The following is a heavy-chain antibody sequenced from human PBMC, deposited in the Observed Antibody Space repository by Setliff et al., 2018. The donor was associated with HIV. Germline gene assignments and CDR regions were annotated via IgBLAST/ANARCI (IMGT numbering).Heavy chain of an antibody. Sequence: ASVKVSCKASSYTFTSYGVSWVRQAPGQGLEWLGRIDAYNGDTNYAQNLQDRVTLTTDTSTNTAYMELRNRRSDDTAVYFCARDLGAFSSAWYVTIGDYWGPGTLVTVSS. CDR1: SYTFTSYG. CDR3: ARDLGAFSSAWYVTIGDY. CDR2: IDAYNGDT. J-gene: IGHJ4*02. V-gene: IGHV1-18*01. D-gene: IGHD6-13*01.